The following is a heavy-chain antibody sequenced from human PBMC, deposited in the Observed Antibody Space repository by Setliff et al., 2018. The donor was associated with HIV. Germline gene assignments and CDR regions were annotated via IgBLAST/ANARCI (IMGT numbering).Heavy chain of an antibody. CDR2: IIPISGTP. CDR3: ARPTTEGDYYDSSGYLSGAFDI. Sequence: SVKVSCKASRYTFTKYFTQWVRQAPGQGLEWVGGIIPISGTPNYAQKFQGRVTFPGDESMSIAYMELSSLTYEDTAVYYCARPTTEGDYYDSSGYLSGAFDIWGQGTMVTVSS. D-gene: IGHD3-22*01. J-gene: IGHJ3*02. CDR1: RYTFTKYF. V-gene: IGHV1-69*13.